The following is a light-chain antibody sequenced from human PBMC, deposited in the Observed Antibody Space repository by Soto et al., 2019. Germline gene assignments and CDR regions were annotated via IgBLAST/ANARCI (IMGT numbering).Light chain of an antibody. Sequence: DIQMTQSPSYLSAPVGXRVTXTCQASQSSSSYVNWYQQKPGTAPQXXIYAASSLQRWVPSMFSGSGSGTYFTLTSSSLQPEDFATYSCQQSNRTPETFGGGTKVEIK. CDR2: AAS. J-gene: IGKJ4*01. V-gene: IGKV1-39*01. CDR1: QSSSSY. CDR3: QQSNRTPET.